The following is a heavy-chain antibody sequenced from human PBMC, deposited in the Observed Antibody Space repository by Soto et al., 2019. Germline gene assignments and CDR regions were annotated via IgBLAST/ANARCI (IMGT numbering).Heavy chain of an antibody. CDR1: GFSFSNYC. CDR2: IKQDGNDK. J-gene: IGHJ4*02. Sequence: GGSLRLSCAASGFSFSNYCMGWVRQAPGKGLEWVANIKQDGNDKYYVDSVKGRFTISRDNAKNSLYLQMNSLRSEDTAVYYCARSRWIQKYYFDYWGQGTLVPSPQ. D-gene: IGHD5-18*01. V-gene: IGHV3-7*03. CDR3: ARSRWIQKYYFDY.